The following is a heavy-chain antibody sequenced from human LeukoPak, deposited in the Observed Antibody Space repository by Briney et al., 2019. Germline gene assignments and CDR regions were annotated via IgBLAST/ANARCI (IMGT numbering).Heavy chain of an antibody. CDR3: ARGQRAAAGFDY. CDR2: ISGSATST. D-gene: IGHD6-13*01. Sequence: GGSLRLSCAASGFTFRSYAMSWIRQAPGKGLEWVSGISGSATSTYYADSVKGRFTISRDTSKNTLYLQMSSLRAEDTAIYFCARGQRAAAGFDYWGQGTLVTVSS. CDR1: GFTFRSYA. J-gene: IGHJ4*02. V-gene: IGHV3-23*01.